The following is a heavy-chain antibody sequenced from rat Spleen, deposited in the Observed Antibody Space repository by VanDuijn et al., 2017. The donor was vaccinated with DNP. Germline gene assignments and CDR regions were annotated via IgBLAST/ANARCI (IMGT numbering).Heavy chain of an antibody. CDR2: ISNTGDST. CDR1: GFTFSSFP. CDR3: TTDYYDGSYYSFDY. Sequence: EVQLVESGGGSVQPGRSMKLSCAASGFTFSSFPMAWVRQAPTKGLDWVATISNTGDSTYYRDSVRGRFTISRDNGESSLYLQMNSLWSEDTATYYCTTDYYDGSYYSFDYWGQGVLVTVSS. J-gene: IGHJ2*01. V-gene: IGHV5-46*01. D-gene: IGHD1-12*02.